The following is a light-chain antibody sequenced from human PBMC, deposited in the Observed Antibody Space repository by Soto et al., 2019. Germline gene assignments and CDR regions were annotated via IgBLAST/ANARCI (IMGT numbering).Light chain of an antibody. CDR2: WAS. V-gene: IGKV4-1*01. J-gene: IGKJ1*01. CDR1: QSVLCSSNNKNY. Sequence: DIVMTQSPDSLAVSLGERATINCKSSQSVLCSSNNKNYLAWYQQKPGQPPKLLIYWASTRESGVPDRLSGSGSGTDFTRTISSLQADDVAVYYCQQYYSTPRTFGQGTKVEIK. CDR3: QQYYSTPRT.